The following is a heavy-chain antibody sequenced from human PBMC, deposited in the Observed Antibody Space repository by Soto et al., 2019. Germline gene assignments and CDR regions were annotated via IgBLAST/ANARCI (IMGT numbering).Heavy chain of an antibody. CDR3: ARTRGYSYGYADY. CDR1: GYTFTSYG. Sequence: ASVKVSCKASGYTFTSYGISWVRQAPGEGLEWMGWITTDNSNTNYAQKFQGRVTMTTDTSTRTAYMELRILTSDDTAVYYCARTRGYSYGYADYWGQGTLVTVSS. J-gene: IGHJ4*02. D-gene: IGHD5-18*01. V-gene: IGHV1-18*01. CDR2: ITTDNSNT.